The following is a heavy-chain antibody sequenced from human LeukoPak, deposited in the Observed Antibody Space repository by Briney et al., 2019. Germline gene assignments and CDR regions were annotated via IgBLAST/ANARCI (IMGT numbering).Heavy chain of an antibody. CDR2: IYTSGST. D-gene: IGHD4-17*01. CDR3: ARGGLDYGDYMGAFDI. Sequence: SETLSLTCTVSGGSISSGSYYWSWIRQPAGKGLEWIGRIYTSGSTNYNPFLKSRVTISVDTSKNQFSLKLSSVTAADTAVYYCARGGLDYGDYMGAFDIWGQGTMVTVSS. V-gene: IGHV4-61*02. CDR1: GGSISSGSYY. J-gene: IGHJ3*02.